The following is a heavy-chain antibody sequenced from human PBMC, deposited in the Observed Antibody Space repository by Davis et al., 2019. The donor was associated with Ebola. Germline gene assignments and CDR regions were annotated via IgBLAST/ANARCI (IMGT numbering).Heavy chain of an antibody. CDR3: VRDYLFAFDS. D-gene: IGHD3-10*02. CDR2: ISTDGSTT. J-gene: IGHJ4*02. V-gene: IGHV3-30*04. Sequence: GESLKISCAASGSSFHTYTINWFRQAPGRGLEWLAVISTDGSTTFYADSVKGRFTISRDDAANSLSLQMDSLKHEDTAVYYCVRDYLFAFDSWGQGTPVTVSS. CDR1: GSSFHTYT.